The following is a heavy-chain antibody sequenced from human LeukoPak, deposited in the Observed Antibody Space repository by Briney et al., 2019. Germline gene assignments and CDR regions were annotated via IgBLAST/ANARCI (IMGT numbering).Heavy chain of an antibody. J-gene: IGHJ4*02. V-gene: IGHV1-24*01. Sequence: GASVKVSCKVSGYTLTDLSTHWVRQAPGKGLEWMGGLDPADGETIYAQKFQGRVTMTDDKSTDTAYMELNSLRTEHTAVYYCATHRTTVITGLVYWGQGTLVSVSS. CDR1: GYTLTDLS. CDR2: LDPADGET. D-gene: IGHD4-17*01. CDR3: ATHRTTVITGLVY.